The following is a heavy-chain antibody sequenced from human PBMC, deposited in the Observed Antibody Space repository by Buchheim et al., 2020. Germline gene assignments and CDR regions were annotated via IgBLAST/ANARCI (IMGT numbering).Heavy chain of an antibody. CDR2: IKPDTGVT. D-gene: IGHD3-9*01. V-gene: IGHV1-2*02. CDR3: ARDFDWGPDY. J-gene: IGHJ4*02. CDR1: GFIFTDHY. Sequence: QVQLVQSGPDIKKPGASMKVSCKASGFIFTDHYLHWIRQAPGQGLEWVGWIKPDTGVTNYALKFQGRVTLATDTSISTLYIELNRLTSDDTAIYYCARDFDWGPDYWSQGTL.